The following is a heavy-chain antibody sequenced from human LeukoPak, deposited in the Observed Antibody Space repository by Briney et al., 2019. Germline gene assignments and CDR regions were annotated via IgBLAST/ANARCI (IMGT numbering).Heavy chain of an antibody. CDR3: ARDQTYSGSGIYTYFDY. V-gene: IGHV4-61*02. CDR2: ISSTGST. CDR1: GGSISSGGHY. D-gene: IGHD3-10*01. Sequence: PSQTLSLTCTVSGGSISSGGHYWSWIRQPAGKGLEYLGRISSTGSTNYNPSHRSRVTISADTSKNHFSLKLTSVTAADTAVYYCARDQTYSGSGIYTYFDYWGQGILVTVSS. J-gene: IGHJ4*02.